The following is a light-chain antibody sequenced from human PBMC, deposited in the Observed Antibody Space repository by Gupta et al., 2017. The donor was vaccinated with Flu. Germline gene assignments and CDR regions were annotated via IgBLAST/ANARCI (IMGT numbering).Light chain of an antibody. CDR3: TSYTTTHTRV. V-gene: IGLV2-14*03. J-gene: IGLJ3*02. Sequence: QSALTQPASVSGSPGQSITISCSGTSSDVGGYNFVSWYQQHPGKPPKLVIHDVSERPSGVSIRSSASRSGNTAFLTISGHQAEDDAYYYYTSYTTTHTRVFGGGTKVTVL. CDR1: SSDVGGYNF. CDR2: DVS.